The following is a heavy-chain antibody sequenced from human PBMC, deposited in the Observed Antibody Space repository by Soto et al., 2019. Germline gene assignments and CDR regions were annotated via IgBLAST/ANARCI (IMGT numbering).Heavy chain of an antibody. Sequence: ASVKVSCKASGYTFTSYGISWVRQAPGQGLEWMGWISAYNGNTNYAQKLQGRVTMTTDTSTSTAYMELRSLRSDDTAVYYCARVPAAGFVVVTAIGYYYYGMDVWGQGTTVTVSS. CDR1: GYTFTSYG. V-gene: IGHV1-18*01. CDR2: ISAYNGNT. CDR3: ARVPAAGFVVVTAIGYYYYGMDV. D-gene: IGHD2-21*02. J-gene: IGHJ6*02.